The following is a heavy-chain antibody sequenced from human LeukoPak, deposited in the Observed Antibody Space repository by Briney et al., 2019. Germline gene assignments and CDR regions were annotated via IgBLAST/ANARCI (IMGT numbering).Heavy chain of an antibody. J-gene: IGHJ5*02. Sequence: SETLSLTCTVSGGSISSSSYYWGWIRRPPGKGLEWIGSIYYSGSPYCNPSLKSRVTISVDTSKKQFSLKLSSVTAADTAVYYCARHVGFITMVRGVINNNWFDPWGQGTLVTVSS. CDR1: GGSISSSSYY. V-gene: IGHV4-39*01. CDR2: IYYSGSP. CDR3: ARHVGFITMVRGVINNNWFDP. D-gene: IGHD3-10*01.